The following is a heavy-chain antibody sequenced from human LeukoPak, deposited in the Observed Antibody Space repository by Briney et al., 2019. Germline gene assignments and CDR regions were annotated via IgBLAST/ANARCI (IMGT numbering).Heavy chain of an antibody. CDR1: GFTFSSYA. CDR3: ARFPCSGGSCYGEGFDY. D-gene: IGHD2-15*01. Sequence: GGSLRLSCAASGFTFSSYAMRWVRQAPGKGLEWVAFISYDGSNKYYADSVKGRFTISRDNSKNTLYLQMNSLRAEDTAVYYCARFPCSGGSCYGEGFDYWGQGTLVTVSS. V-gene: IGHV3-30-3*01. CDR2: ISYDGSNK. J-gene: IGHJ4*02.